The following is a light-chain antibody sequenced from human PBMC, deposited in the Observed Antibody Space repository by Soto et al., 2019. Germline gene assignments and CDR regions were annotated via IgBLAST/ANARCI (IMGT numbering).Light chain of an antibody. J-gene: IGKJ1*01. V-gene: IGKV1-5*01. Sequence: DIQMTQSPSTLSASVGDRVTITCRASQSISSWLAWYQQKPGKAPKLLIYDASSLESGVPSRFSGSGSGTEFTLTISSLQPDDFPTYYCQQYNSYLWTFGQVTKVEIK. CDR1: QSISSW. CDR2: DAS. CDR3: QQYNSYLWT.